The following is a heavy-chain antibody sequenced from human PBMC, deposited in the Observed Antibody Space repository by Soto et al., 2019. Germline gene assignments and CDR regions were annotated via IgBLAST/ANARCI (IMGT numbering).Heavy chain of an antibody. V-gene: IGHV3-48*01. CDR3: VRDPAATVTTRVRWFDP. CDR2: ISSGSSTI. Sequence: GGSLRLSCAASGFTFSSYSMNWVRQAPGKGLEWVSYISSGSSTIYYADSVKGRFTISRDNAKNPLYLQMNSLRAEDTAVYYCVRDPAATVTTRVRWFDPWGQGTLVTVSS. J-gene: IGHJ5*02. D-gene: IGHD4-17*01. CDR1: GFTFSSYS.